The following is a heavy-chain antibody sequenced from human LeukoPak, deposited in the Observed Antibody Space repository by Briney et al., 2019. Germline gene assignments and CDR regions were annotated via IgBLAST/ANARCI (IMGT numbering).Heavy chain of an antibody. CDR3: AREPVGYGGRSLDY. D-gene: IGHD4-23*01. Sequence: VASVKVSCKASGGTFSSYAISWVRQAPGQGLEWMGGIIPIFGTANYAQKFQGRVTITADESTSTAYMELSSLRSEDTAVYYCAREPVGYGGRSLDYWGQGTLVTVSS. CDR1: GGTFSSYA. V-gene: IGHV1-69*01. J-gene: IGHJ4*02. CDR2: IIPIFGTA.